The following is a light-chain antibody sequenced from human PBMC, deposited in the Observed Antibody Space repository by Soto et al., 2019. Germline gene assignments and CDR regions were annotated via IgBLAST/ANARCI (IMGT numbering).Light chain of an antibody. CDR1: SSDVGSYNL. Sequence: QSVLTQPASVSGSPGQSITISCTGTSSDVGSYNLASWYQQHPGKAPKLMIYEDIKRPSGVSNRFSGSKSGNTASLTISGLQPEDEADYHCSSNGGSSTYVFGTGTKVTVL. J-gene: IGLJ1*01. CDR2: EDI. CDR3: SSNGGSSTYV. V-gene: IGLV2-23*01.